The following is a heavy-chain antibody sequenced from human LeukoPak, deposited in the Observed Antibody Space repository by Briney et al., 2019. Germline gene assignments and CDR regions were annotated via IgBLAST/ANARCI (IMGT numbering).Heavy chain of an antibody. CDR1: GFTVTSYE. J-gene: IGHJ4*02. Sequence: SGGSLRLSCAASGFTVTSYEMNWVRQAPGKGLEWVSYISSSGSTMFYADSLKGRFTISRDNAKNSLYLQMNGLRAEDTAVYFCARGLSWPRDYWGQGTLVTVSS. CDR2: ISSSGSTM. CDR3: ARGLSWPRDY. V-gene: IGHV3-48*03. D-gene: IGHD5-12*01.